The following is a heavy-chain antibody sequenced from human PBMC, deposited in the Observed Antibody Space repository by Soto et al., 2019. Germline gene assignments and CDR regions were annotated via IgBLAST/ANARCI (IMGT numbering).Heavy chain of an antibody. V-gene: IGHV1-18*01. D-gene: IGHD3-10*01. CDR3: ARDSGSGSSYHWFGP. CDR2: INGYNGNA. J-gene: IGHJ5*02. CDR1: GSTFTSYG. Sequence: QVQVVQSGAEVKKPGASVKVSCKASGSTFTSYGISWVRQAPGQGLEWMGWINGYNGNANYAQKCQGGLTVTTDISSSTVYMELRSLRSDDTAMYYCARDSGSGSSYHWFGPWGQGTLVTVAS.